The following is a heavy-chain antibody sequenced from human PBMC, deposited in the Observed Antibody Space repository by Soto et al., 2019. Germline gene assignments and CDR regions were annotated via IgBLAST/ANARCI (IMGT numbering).Heavy chain of an antibody. J-gene: IGHJ4*02. CDR2: IYYSGST. CDR3: ARYYVGYSDY. Sequence: SETLSVTCTVSGGSISSYYWSWIRQPPGKGLEWIGYIYYSGSTNYNPSLKSRVTISVDTSKNQFSLKLSSVTAADTAVYYCARYYVGYSDYWGQGTLVT. V-gene: IGHV4-59*08. CDR1: GGSISSYY. D-gene: IGHD3-10*02.